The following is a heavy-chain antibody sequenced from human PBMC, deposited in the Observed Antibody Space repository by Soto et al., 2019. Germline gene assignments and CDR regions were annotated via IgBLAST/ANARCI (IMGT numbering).Heavy chain of an antibody. CDR2: ITHDGSDK. V-gene: IGHV3-30*18. Sequence: GGSLRLSGVASGFTFSKYGMHWVRQAPGKGLEWVAIITHDGSDKYYEDSVKGRFTISRDNSKNTLSLQMSSLTTDDTAFYYCVKARTATTLSHFDSWGRGPMVTVYS. J-gene: IGHJ4*02. D-gene: IGHD1-7*01. CDR1: GFTFSKYG. CDR3: VKARTATTLSHFDS.